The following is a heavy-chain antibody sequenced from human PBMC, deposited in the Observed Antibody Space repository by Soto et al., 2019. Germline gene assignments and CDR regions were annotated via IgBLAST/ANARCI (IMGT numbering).Heavy chain of an antibody. V-gene: IGHV4-39*01. Sequence: SETLSLTCTVSGGSISSSSYYWGWIRQPPGKGLEWIGSIYYSGSTYYNPSLKSRVTISVDTSKNQFSLKLSSVTAADTAVYYCARSPTRILTGYLDFEYWGQGTLVTVSS. D-gene: IGHD3-9*01. CDR3: ARSPTRILTGYLDFEY. J-gene: IGHJ4*02. CDR2: IYYSGST. CDR1: GGSISSSSYY.